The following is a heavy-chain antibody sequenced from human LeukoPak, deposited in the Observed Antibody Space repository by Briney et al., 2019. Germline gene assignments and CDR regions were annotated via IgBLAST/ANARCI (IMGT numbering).Heavy chain of an antibody. CDR3: ARGQYYFDY. V-gene: IGHV7-4-1*02. CDR2: INTNTGNP. J-gene: IGHJ4*02. Sequence: VASVKVSCKASGYTFTTYSINWVRQAPGQGLEWMGWINTNTGNPTYAQDFTGRFVFSLDTSVRTAYLQISRLKAEDTAIYYCARGQYYFDYWGQGTLVTVSS. CDR1: GYTFTTYS. D-gene: IGHD5-24*01.